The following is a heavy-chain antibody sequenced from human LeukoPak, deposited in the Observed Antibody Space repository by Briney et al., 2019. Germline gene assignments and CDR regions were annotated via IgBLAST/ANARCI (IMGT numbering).Heavy chain of an antibody. V-gene: IGHV4-59*01. D-gene: IGHD3-22*01. CDR2: IYYSGST. CDR3: ARDTHYYDSSGVDAFDI. CDR1: GGSISSYY. Sequence: SSETLSLTCTVSGGSISSYYWSWIRQPPGKGLKWIGYIYYSGSTNYNPSLKSRVTISVDTSKNQFSLKLSSVTAADTAVYYCARDTHYYDSSGVDAFDIWGQGTMVTVSS. J-gene: IGHJ3*02.